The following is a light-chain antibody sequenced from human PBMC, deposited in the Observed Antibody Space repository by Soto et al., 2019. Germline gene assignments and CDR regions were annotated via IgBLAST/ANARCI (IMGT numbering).Light chain of an antibody. CDR3: QQYASSPLT. CDR2: NAS. J-gene: IGKJ4*01. V-gene: IGKV3D-20*01. Sequence: EIVLTQSPATLSLSPGERATLSCGASQNVGRDYLAWYQQKGGLAPRLLIFNASSRATDIADRFSGSGYGADFTLTISRLEPEDFAVYYCQQYASSPLTFGGGTMVEIK. CDR1: QNVGRDY.